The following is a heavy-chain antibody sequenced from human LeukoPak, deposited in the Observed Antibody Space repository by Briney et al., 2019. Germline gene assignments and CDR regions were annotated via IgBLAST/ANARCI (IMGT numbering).Heavy chain of an antibody. CDR1: GYTFTSYD. V-gene: IGHV1-18*01. D-gene: IGHD6-19*01. Sequence: ASVKVSCKASGYTFTSYDINWVRQATGQGLEWMGWISAYNGNTNYAQKLQGRVTMTTDTSTSTAYMELRSLRSDDTAVYYCARDFKSGWCAYYYYGMDVWGQGTTVTVSS. CDR3: ARDFKSGWCAYYYYGMDV. J-gene: IGHJ6*02. CDR2: ISAYNGNT.